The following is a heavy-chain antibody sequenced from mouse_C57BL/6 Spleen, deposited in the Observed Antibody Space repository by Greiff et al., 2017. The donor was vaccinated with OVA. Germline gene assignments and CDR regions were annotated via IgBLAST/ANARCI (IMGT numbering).Heavy chain of an antibody. J-gene: IGHJ2*01. Sequence: QVQLQQPGAELVRPGSSVKLSCKASGYTFTSYWMHWVKQRPIQGLEWIGNIDPSDSETHYNQKFKDKATLTVDKSSSTAYMQLRSLTSEDSAVYYCARSLGNYPDYWGQGTTLTVSS. V-gene: IGHV1-52*01. CDR1: GYTFTSYW. CDR3: ARSLGNYPDY. CDR2: IDPSDSET.